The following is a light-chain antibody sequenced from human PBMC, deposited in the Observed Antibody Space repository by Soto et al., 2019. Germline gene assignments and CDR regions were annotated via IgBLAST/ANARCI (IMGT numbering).Light chain of an antibody. J-gene: IGKJ1*01. CDR1: QSVSSN. CDR2: YAS. Sequence: QSPATLSVSPGERATLSCRASQSVSSNLAWYQHKPGQAPRLLVFYASQRATGITARFRGSGSGTDFTLSISSLEPEDFAVYYCQQRTDRPPWTFGQGTKVDIK. CDR3: QQRTDRPPWT. V-gene: IGKV3-11*01.